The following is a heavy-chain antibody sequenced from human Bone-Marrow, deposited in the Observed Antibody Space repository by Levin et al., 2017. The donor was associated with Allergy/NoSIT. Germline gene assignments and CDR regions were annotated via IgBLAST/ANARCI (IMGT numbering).Heavy chain of an antibody. CDR3: ARDRMLYTTGLFAD. CDR1: GFSFDQFG. V-gene: IGHV3-33*01. CDR2: LWYDGSAE. J-gene: IGHJ4*02. D-gene: IGHD1-1*01. Sequence: GESLKISCAASGFSFDQFGFHWVRQAPGKGLEWVAVLWYDGSAEFYADSVKGRFTISRETSEKTVYLQMDSLRVEDTAVYYCARDRMLYTTGLFADWGQGTPVTVS.